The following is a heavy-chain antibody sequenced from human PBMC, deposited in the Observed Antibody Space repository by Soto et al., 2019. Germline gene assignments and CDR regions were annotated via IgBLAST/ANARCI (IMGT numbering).Heavy chain of an antibody. CDR1: GGCVNGYY. CDR3: ATRITVFGLLIPPFDP. D-gene: IGHD3-3*01. Sequence: QVHLQQWGAGLLKPSETLSLTCAVYGGCVNGYYWNWIRQPPGKGLEWIGEINHTGGTHYNPSLNSRVSMSVHTSKNQFSRRLSSVTAADTAIYYCATRITVFGLLIPPFDPWGQGTQVTVSS. V-gene: IGHV4-34*02. J-gene: IGHJ5*02. CDR2: INHTGGT.